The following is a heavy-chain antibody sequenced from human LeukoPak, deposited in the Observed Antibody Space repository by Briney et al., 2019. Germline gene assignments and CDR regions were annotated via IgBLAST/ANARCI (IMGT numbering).Heavy chain of an antibody. V-gene: IGHV3-74*01. CDR3: ARDRINYDAFDI. Sequence: GGSLRLSCAASGFTFSSYWMHWVRQAPGKGLVWVSRINTDGSSTSYADSVKGRFTISRDNAKNTLYLQMNSLRAEDTAVYYCARDRINYDAFDIWGQGTMVTVSS. J-gene: IGHJ3*02. D-gene: IGHD4-11*01. CDR2: INTDGSST. CDR1: GFTFSSYW.